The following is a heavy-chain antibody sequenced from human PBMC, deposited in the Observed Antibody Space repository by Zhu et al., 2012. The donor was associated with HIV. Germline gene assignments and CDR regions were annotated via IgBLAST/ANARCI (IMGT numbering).Heavy chain of an antibody. D-gene: IGHD1-1*01. V-gene: IGHV4-59*11. CDR3: ARDLPRWGTYGMDV. Sequence: VQLQESGPGLVKPSETLSLTCTVSGGSISSHYWSWIRQPPGKGLGVDWVYLLQWEHQLQPSLKSRVTISVDTSKNQFSLKLSPVTAADTAVYYCARDLPRWGTYGMDVWDQGP. J-gene: IGHJ6*02. CDR1: GGSISSHY. CDR2: LLQWEH.